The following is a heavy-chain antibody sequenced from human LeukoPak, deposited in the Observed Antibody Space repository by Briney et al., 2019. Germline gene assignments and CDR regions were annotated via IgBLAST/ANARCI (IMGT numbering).Heavy chain of an antibody. CDR2: IIPIFGTA. CDR1: GGTFSSYA. V-gene: IGHV1-69*01. Sequence: SVKVSCKASGGTFSSYAISWVRQAPGQGLEWMGGIIPIFGTANYAQKFQGRVTITADESTSTAYMELSGLRSEDTAVYYCARDSMYYDFWSGPYWGQGTLVTVSS. CDR3: ARDSMYYDFWSGPY. D-gene: IGHD3-3*01. J-gene: IGHJ4*02.